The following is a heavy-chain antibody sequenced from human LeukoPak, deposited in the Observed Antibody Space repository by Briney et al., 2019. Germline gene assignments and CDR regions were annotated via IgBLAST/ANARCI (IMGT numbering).Heavy chain of an antibody. Sequence: GSLRLSCAASGFTFSSYAMSWVRQAPGKGLEWIGSIYYSGSTYYNPSLKSRVTISVDTSKNQFSLKLSSVTAADTAVYYCARQGYDSSGYYYALGYFDYWGQGTLVTVSS. CDR1: GFTFSSYA. CDR3: ARQGYDSSGYYYALGYFDY. V-gene: IGHV4-39*01. CDR2: IYYSGST. D-gene: IGHD3-22*01. J-gene: IGHJ4*02.